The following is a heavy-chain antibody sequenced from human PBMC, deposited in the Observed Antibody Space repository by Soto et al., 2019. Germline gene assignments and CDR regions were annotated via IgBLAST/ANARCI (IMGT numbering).Heavy chain of an antibody. CDR2: IFYSGRT. Sequence: PGKGLEWIGSIFYSGRTFYTPSLQSRVTISLDSSKNLFSLQLTSVTAADTAVYYCARRTPYSIPYRYRHFWGPGLPVTVS. V-gene: IGHV4-39*02. D-gene: IGHD5-12*01. CDR3: ARRTPYSIPYRYRHF. J-gene: IGHJ4*01.